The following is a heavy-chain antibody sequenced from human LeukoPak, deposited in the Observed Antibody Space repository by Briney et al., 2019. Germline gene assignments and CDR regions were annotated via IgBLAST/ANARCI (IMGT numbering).Heavy chain of an antibody. CDR1: GFTFSSYG. V-gene: IGHV3-30*02. J-gene: IGHJ3*02. CDR2: IRYDGSNK. D-gene: IGHD5-24*01. Sequence: GGSLRLSCAASGFTFSSYGMHWVRQAPGKGLEWVAFIRYDGSNKYYADSVKGRFTISRDNSKNTLYLQMNSLRAEDTAVYYCAKDGDLTDDAFDIWGQGTMVTVSS. CDR3: AKDGDLTDDAFDI.